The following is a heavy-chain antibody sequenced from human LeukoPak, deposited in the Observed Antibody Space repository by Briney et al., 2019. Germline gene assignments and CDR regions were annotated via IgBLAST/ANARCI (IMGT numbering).Heavy chain of an antibody. V-gene: IGHV4-59*08. Sequence: ETLSLTCAVYGGSFSGYYWSWIRQPPGKGLEWIGYIYYSGSTNYNPSLKSRVTISVDTSKNQFSLKLSSVTAADTAVYYCARHSSSWTLFDPWGQGTLVTVSS. J-gene: IGHJ5*02. CDR2: IYYSGST. CDR1: GGSFSGYY. D-gene: IGHD6-13*01. CDR3: ARHSSSWTLFDP.